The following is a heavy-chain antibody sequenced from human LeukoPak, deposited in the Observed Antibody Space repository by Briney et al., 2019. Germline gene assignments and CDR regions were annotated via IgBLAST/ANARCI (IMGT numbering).Heavy chain of an antibody. CDR3: ARVTYCFGSGTFDY. Sequence: ASVKVSCKASGYTFTSYDINWVRQATGQGLEWMGWMNPNNGNTGYAQKFQGRVTMTKNTSISTAYMELSSLRSEDTAVYYCARVTYCFGSGTFDYWGQGTLVSVSS. CDR2: MNPNNGNT. J-gene: IGHJ4*02. D-gene: IGHD3-10*01. CDR1: GYTFTSYD. V-gene: IGHV1-8*01.